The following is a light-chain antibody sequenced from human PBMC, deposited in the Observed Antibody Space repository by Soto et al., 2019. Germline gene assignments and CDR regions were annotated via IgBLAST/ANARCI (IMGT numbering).Light chain of an antibody. J-gene: IGLJ3*02. CDR2: GNN. CDR1: SSNIGAGYG. V-gene: IGLV1-40*01. Sequence: QSVLTQPPSVSGAPGQRVTISCTGSSSNIGAGYGVHWYQQLPGTAPKLLIYGNNNRPSGVPDRFSGSKSGTSASLAITGLQAEDEVDFYCQSYDSSRSGWVFGGGTNLTVL. CDR3: QSYDSSRSGWV.